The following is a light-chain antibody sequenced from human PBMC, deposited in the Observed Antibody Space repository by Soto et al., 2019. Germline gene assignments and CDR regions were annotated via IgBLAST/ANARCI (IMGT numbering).Light chain of an antibody. J-gene: IGLJ1*01. CDR2: DVS. V-gene: IGLV2-14*04. CDR1: SSDVGGYNY. Sequence: TSSDVGGYNYVSWYQQHPGKAPKLMIYDVSNRPSGVSNRFSGSKSGNTASLTISGLLSEDEADYYCSSYTSSSTYAFGPVSKFIVL. CDR3: SSYTSSSTYA.